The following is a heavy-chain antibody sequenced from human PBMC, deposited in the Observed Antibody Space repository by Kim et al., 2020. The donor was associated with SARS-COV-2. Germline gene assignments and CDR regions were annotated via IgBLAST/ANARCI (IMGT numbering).Heavy chain of an antibody. CDR1: GFTVSSNY. J-gene: IGHJ6*02. CDR2: IYSGGST. V-gene: IGHV3-53*04. D-gene: IGHD5-18*01. Sequence: GGSLRLSCAASGFTVSSNYMSWVRQAPGKGLEWVSVIYSGGSTYYADSVKGRFTISRHNSKNTLYLQMNSLRAEDTAVYYCARDGHEDTAMATGAYYYYGMDVWGQGTTVTVSS. CDR3: ARDGHEDTAMATGAYYYYGMDV.